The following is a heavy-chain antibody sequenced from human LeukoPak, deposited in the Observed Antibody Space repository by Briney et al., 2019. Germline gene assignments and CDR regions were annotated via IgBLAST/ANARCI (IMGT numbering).Heavy chain of an antibody. CDR1: GFTFSSYA. V-gene: IGHV3-30-3*01. CDR3: ARDRHIVVVTATQIPDAFDF. CDR2: ISYDGSNK. Sequence: PGGSLRLSCAASGFTFSSYAMHWVRQAPGKGLEWVAVISYDGSNKYYADSVKGRFTISRDNSKNTLYLQMNSLRAEDTAVYYCARDRHIVVVTATQIPDAFDFWGQGTMVTVSS. D-gene: IGHD2-21*02. J-gene: IGHJ3*01.